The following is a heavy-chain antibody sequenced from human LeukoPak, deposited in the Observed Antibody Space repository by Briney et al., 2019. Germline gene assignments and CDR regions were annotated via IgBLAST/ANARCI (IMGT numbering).Heavy chain of an antibody. D-gene: IGHD3-10*01. CDR2: ISGSGGST. CDR1: GFTFSSYA. CDR3: AKYFASGSYYKLPH. J-gene: IGHJ1*01. V-gene: IGHV3-23*01. Sequence: GGSLRLSCAASGFTFSSYAMSWVRQAPGKGLGWVSAISGSGGSTYYADSVKGRFTISRDNSKNTLYLQMNSLRAEDTAVYYCAKYFASGSYYKLPHWGQGTLVTVSS.